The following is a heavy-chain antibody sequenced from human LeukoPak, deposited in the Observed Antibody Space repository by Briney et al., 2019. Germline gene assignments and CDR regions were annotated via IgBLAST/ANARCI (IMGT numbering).Heavy chain of an antibody. D-gene: IGHD3-22*01. J-gene: IGHJ4*02. CDR2: ISYDGSNK. Sequence: GKSLRLSCAASGFTFSNYGMHWVRQAPGKGLEWVAVISYDGSNKYYANSVKGRFTISRDNSKNTLYLQMNSLRAEDTAVYYCAKNRGVGVYDSSGYLFFWGQGTPVTVSS. CDR1: GFTFSNYG. CDR3: AKNRGVGVYDSSGYLFF. V-gene: IGHV3-30*18.